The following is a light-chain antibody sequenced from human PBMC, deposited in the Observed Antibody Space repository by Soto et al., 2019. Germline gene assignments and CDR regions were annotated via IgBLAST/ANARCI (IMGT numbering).Light chain of an antibody. CDR1: QSISSW. V-gene: IGKV1-5*03. CDR3: QQYE. CDR2: KAS. Sequence: DIQMTQSPSTLSASVGDRVTITCRASQSISSWLAWYQQKPGKAPKLLIYKASSLESGVPSRFSGSGSGTECTLTISSLQPDDFATYYCQQYEFGQGTKLEIK. J-gene: IGKJ2*01.